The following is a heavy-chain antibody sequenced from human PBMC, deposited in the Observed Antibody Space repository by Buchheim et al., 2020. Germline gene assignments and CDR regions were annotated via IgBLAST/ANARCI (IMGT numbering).Heavy chain of an antibody. V-gene: IGHV3-23*01. CDR1: DFTFSNYP. D-gene: IGHD5-12*01. CDR2: IGSDKST. J-gene: IGHJ4*02. Sequence: EVQLLESGGGLVQPGGSLRLSCAASDFTFSNYPMTWVRQVPGKGLEWVSVIGSDKSTYYSDSVKGRFAISRANSKNTMYLQMNNLRAEDTAKYYCAKGTVDRGSDFWGQGTL. CDR3: AKGTVDRGSDF.